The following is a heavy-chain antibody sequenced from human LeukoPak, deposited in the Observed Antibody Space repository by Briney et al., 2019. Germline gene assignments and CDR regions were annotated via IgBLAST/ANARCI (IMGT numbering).Heavy chain of an antibody. V-gene: IGHV4-59*08. Sequence: SETLSLSCTVSGVSISSYYWSWIRQPPGKGLEWIGYIYYSGSTNYNPSLKSRVTISVDTSKNQFSLKLSSVTAADTAVYYCARRITMVRGRSWYFDLWGRGTLVTVSS. CDR1: GVSISSYY. CDR2: IYYSGST. CDR3: ARRITMVRGRSWYFDL. J-gene: IGHJ2*01. D-gene: IGHD3-10*01.